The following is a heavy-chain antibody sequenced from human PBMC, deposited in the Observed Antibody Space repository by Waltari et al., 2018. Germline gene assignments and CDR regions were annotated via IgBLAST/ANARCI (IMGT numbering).Heavy chain of an antibody. Sequence: EVQLLESGGGLVQPGGSLRLSCAASGFTFRSSAMSWVRQAPGKGLGWVSVIYSGGSTYYADSVKGRFTISRDNSKNTLYLQMNSLRAEDTAAEPCARGPPDRRWGYSGYGGQGTRV. D-gene: IGHD3-16*01. CDR2: IYSGGST. CDR3: ARGPPDRRWGYSGY. J-gene: IGHJ4*02. CDR1: GFTFRSSA. V-gene: IGHV3-23*03.